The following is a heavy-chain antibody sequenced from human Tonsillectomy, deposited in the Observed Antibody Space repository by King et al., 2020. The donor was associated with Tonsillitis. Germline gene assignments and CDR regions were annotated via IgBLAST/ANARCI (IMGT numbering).Heavy chain of an antibody. D-gene: IGHD3-3*01. Sequence: VQLVESGGGLVKPGGSLRLSCAGSGFTFSSGWMSWVRQAPGKGLEWVGRITAISDGGTTDYPAPVKGRFTISRDDSKNMLYLQMNSLKIEDTGIYYCTTDEWSWGQGTLVTVSA. V-gene: IGHV3-15*01. CDR1: GFTFSSGW. J-gene: IGHJ5*02. CDR2: ITAISDGGTT. CDR3: TTDEWS.